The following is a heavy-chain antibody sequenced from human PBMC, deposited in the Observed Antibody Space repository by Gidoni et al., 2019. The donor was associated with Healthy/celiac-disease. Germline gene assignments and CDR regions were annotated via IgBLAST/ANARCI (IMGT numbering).Heavy chain of an antibody. J-gene: IGHJ4*02. D-gene: IGHD5-12*01. V-gene: IGHV2-5*02. CDR1: GFSLSTSGVG. CDR2: IYWDDDK. CDR3: AHSIWLRSDFDY. Sequence: QITLKESGPPLVNPTQTLTLTCTFSGFSLSTSGVGVCWIRQPPGKALEWLALIYWDDDKGYSPSLKSRLTITKDTSKNQVVLTMTNMDPVDTATYYCAHSIWLRSDFDYWGQGTLVTVSS.